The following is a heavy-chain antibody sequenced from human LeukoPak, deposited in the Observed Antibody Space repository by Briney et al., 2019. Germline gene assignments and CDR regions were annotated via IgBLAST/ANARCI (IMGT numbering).Heavy chain of an antibody. J-gene: IGHJ4*02. CDR3: ASLPLELFFDY. V-gene: IGHV4-30-4*08. CDR2: IYYSGST. D-gene: IGHD1-7*01. Sequence: SQTLSLTCTVSGGSISSCDYYWIWIRQPPGKGLEWIGYIYYSGSTYYNPSLKSRVTISVDTSKNQSSLKLSSVTAADTAVYYCASLPLELFFDYWGQGTLVTVSS. CDR1: GGSISSCDYY.